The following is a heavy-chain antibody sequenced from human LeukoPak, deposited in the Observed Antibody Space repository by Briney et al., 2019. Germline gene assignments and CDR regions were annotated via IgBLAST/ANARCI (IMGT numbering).Heavy chain of an antibody. V-gene: IGHV4-59*01. CDR2: IYYSGST. D-gene: IGHD6-19*01. J-gene: IGHJ4*02. Sequence: SETLSLTCTVSGGSISSYYWSWIRQPPGKGLEWIGYIYYSGSTNYNPSLKSRVTISVDTSKNQFSLKLNSVTAADTAVYYCARGDYSSGWYGYFDYWGQGTLVTVSS. CDR3: ARGDYSSGWYGYFDY. CDR1: GGSISSYY.